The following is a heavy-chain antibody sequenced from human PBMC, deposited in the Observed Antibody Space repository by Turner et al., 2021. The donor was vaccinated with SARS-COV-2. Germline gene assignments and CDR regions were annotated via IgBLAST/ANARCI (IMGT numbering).Heavy chain of an antibody. CDR1: GGSISSTS. J-gene: IGHJ6*02. D-gene: IGHD1-26*01. CDR3: ARHQGSASGYDHGMNV. Sequence: QVQLQESGPGLVKPSETLSLTCTVPGGSISSTSWSWIRPSPGRGLEWIGCFYKIGSIDYNPTLRSRVTISVDTSKNQLSLILISVTAADTAVYYGARHQGSASGYDHGMNVWGQGTAVIVSS. CDR2: FYKIGSI. V-gene: IGHV4-59*08.